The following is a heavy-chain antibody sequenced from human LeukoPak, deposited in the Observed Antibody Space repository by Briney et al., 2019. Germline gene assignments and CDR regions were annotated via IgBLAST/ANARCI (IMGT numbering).Heavy chain of an antibody. V-gene: IGHV1-46*01. D-gene: IGHD3-10*01. CDR2: INPSGGST. CDR3: ARGLSGSYRYYYYYMDV. CDR1: GYTFTSYY. J-gene: IGHJ6*03. Sequence: ASVKVSCKASGYTFTSYYMHWVRQAPGQGLEWRGIINPSGGSTGYAQKFQGRVTITRNTSISTAYMELSSLRSEDTAVYYCARGLSGSYRYYYYYMDVWGKGTTVTVSS.